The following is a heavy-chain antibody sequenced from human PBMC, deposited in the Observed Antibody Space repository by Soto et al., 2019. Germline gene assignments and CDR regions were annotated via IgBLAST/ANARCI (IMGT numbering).Heavy chain of an antibody. Sequence: SETLSLTCTVSGGSVSSGSYYWSWIRQPPGKGLEWIGYIYYSGSTNYNLSLKSRVTISVDTSKNQFSLKLSSVTAADTAVYYCARRYGYSFDYWGQGTLVTVSS. D-gene: IGHD1-1*01. V-gene: IGHV4-61*01. CDR3: ARRYGYSFDY. CDR2: IYYSGST. CDR1: GGSVSSGSYY. J-gene: IGHJ4*02.